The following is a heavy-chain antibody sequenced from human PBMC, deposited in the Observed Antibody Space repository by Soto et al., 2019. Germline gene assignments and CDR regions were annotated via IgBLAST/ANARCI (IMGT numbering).Heavy chain of an antibody. CDR2: IKTKSDGGAT. CDR1: GFTFTDAW. J-gene: IGHJ4*02. D-gene: IGHD1-26*01. V-gene: IGHV3-15*07. CDR3: TTNRQSGDY. Sequence: GGSLRLSCAGSGFTFTDAWMNWVRQAPGKGMEWVGRIKTKSDGGATDYAAPVKGRFTISRDDSKNTLDLQMDSLKTEDTAVYYCTTNRQSGDYWGQGTVVTSPQ.